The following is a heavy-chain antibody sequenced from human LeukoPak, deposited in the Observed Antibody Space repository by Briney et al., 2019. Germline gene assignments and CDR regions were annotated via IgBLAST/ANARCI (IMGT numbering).Heavy chain of an antibody. D-gene: IGHD1-26*01. CDR1: GFTFTAYT. CDR2: VRGSSSFI. Sequence: SGGSLRLSCAASGFTFTAYTMNWVRQAPGKGLEWLSSVRGSSSFISYADSVTGRLTLSREHTKNSLCRQMNRLRAEDAGMYYCARDVSAVGVSTSDYSGQGTLVTVSS. V-gene: IGHV3-21*06. J-gene: IGHJ4*02. CDR3: ARDVSAVGVSTSDY.